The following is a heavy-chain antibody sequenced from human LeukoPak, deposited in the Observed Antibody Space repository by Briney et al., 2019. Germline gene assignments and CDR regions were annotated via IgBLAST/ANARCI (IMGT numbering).Heavy chain of an antibody. CDR3: ARVGCSSTSCYNWFDP. Sequence: SETLSLTCAVYGGSFSGYYWSWIRQPPGKGLEWIGEINHSGSTNYNPSLKSRVTISVDTSKNQFPLKLSSVTAADTAVYYCARVGCSSTSCYNWFDPWGQGTLVTVSS. D-gene: IGHD2-2*01. CDR2: INHSGST. CDR1: GGSFSGYY. J-gene: IGHJ5*02. V-gene: IGHV4-34*01.